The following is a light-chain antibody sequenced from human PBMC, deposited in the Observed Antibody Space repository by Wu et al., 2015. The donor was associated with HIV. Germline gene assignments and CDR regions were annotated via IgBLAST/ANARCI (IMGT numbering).Light chain of an antibody. CDR1: QNINNY. Sequence: EIVLTQSPVTLSLSPGERATLSCRASQNINNYLAWYQQKPGQSPRLLIYDSSNRATGIPARFSGSGSGTDSTLIISSLDVEDFAVYYCQQSGGWPLTFGQGTRLEIK. J-gene: IGKJ5*01. CDR3: QQSGGWPLT. V-gene: IGKV3-11*01. CDR2: DSS.